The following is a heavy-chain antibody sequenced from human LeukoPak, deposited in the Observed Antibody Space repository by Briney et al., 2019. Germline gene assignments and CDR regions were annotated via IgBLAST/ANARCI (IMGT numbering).Heavy chain of an antibody. J-gene: IGHJ3*02. V-gene: IGHV5-51*01. CDR3: ARGMVRGTLGRAFDI. D-gene: IGHD3-10*01. Sequence: KHGESLKISCKGSGYSFTSYWIAWVRQTPGKGLEWMGIIYPGDSDTRYSPSFEGQVSLSVDQSINNAYLQWSSLEASDTAVYYCARGMVRGTLGRAFDIWGQGTVITVSS. CDR2: IYPGDSDT. CDR1: GYSFTSYW.